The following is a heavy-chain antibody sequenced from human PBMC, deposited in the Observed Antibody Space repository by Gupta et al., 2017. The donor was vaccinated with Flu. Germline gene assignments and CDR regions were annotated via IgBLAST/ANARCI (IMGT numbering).Heavy chain of an antibody. V-gene: IGHV4-38-2*01. Sequence: QVQLQESGPGLVKPSETLSLTCAVSGYSISSGYYWGWIRQPPGKGLEWIGSIYHSGSTYYNPSLKSRVTISVDTSKNQFSLKLSSVTAADTAVYYCARVVESGSWAQHIYNWFDPWGQGTLVTVSS. CDR2: IYHSGST. J-gene: IGHJ5*02. CDR1: GYSISSGYY. D-gene: IGHD6-13*01. CDR3: ARVVESGSWAQHIYNWFDP.